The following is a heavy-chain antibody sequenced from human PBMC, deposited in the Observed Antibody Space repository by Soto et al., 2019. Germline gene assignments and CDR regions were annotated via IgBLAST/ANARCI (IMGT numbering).Heavy chain of an antibody. J-gene: IGHJ4*02. CDR1: GGSFSGYY. V-gene: IGHV4-34*01. Sequence: QVQLQQWGAGRLKPSETLTLTCAVYGGSFSGYYWSWIRQPPGKGLEWIGEIKHSGSTNYNPSLKSRVTISVDTSKNQFSLKLSSVTAADTAVYYCARDPHYGDPLGYWGQGTLVTVSS. CDR3: ARDPHYGDPLGY. D-gene: IGHD4-17*01. CDR2: IKHSGST.